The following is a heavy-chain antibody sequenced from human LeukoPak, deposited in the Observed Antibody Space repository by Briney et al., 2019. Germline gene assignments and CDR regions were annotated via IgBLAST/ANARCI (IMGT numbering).Heavy chain of an antibody. CDR2: IYYSGST. CDR3: ARTTGMGV. V-gene: IGHV4-59*01. J-gene: IGHJ6*02. D-gene: IGHD1-1*01. Sequence: PSETLSLTCTVSGGSISSYYWSWIRQPPGKGLEWIGYIYYSGSTNYNPSLKSRVTISVDTSKNQFSLKLSSVTAADTAVYYCARTTGMGVWGQGTTVTVSS. CDR1: GGSISSYY.